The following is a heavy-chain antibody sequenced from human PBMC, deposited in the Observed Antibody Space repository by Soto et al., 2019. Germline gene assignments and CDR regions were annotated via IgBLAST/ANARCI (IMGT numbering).Heavy chain of an antibody. D-gene: IGHD6-19*01. J-gene: IGHJ4*02. CDR3: ARAWAVPGSHWGY. V-gene: IGHV4-59*11. CDR1: GDSMNPHY. CDR2: IYFSGST. Sequence: PSETLSLTCTVSGDSMNPHYWSWIRQPPGKGLEWIGYIYFSGSTNFNPSLKSRVTLSLDTSKRQFFLKLTSVTAADTAVYYCARAWAVPGSHWGYCGRGPLLTVCS.